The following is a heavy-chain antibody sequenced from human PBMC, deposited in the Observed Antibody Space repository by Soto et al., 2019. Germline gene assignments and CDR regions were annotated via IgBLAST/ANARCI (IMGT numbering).Heavy chain of an antibody. CDR3: TRDRDGLAY. J-gene: IGHJ4*02. V-gene: IGHV3-74*01. Sequence: GGSLRLSCAASGFTFSNYRMHWVRQAPGKGLVWVSSINSDGSTNYADSVKGRFTISRDNAKNTLYLQMNSLRVEDATIYYCTRDRDGLAYWGQGTLVTVSS. CDR1: GFTFSNYR. CDR2: INSDGST.